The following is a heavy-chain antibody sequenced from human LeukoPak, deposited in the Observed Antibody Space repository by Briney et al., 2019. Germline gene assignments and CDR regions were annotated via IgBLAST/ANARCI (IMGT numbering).Heavy chain of an antibody. CDR1: GWTFSSYC. D-gene: IGHD3-10*01. CDR3: AKDDSYGSGPYGMDV. Sequence: WGSLSLSCAASGWTFSSYCLHWVRQPPGKGLEWMAYIRYDGSNKYYADSVKGRFTISRDNSKDTLYLQMNRRRAEDTAVYYCAKDDSYGSGPYGMDVWGQGTTVPVSS. J-gene: IGHJ6*02. CDR2: IRYDGSNK. V-gene: IGHV3-30*02.